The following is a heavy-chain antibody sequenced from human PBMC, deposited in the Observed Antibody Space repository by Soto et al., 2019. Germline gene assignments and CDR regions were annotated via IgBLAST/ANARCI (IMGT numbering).Heavy chain of an antibody. CDR1: GDSVSSNSAA. Sequence: PSQTLSLTCAISGDSVSSNSAAWNWIRQSPSRGLEWLGRTYYRSKWYNDYAVSVKSRITINPDTSKNQFSLQLNSVTPEDTAVYYCARDGVLGYDSSGYYYPYYYGMDVWGQGTTVTVSS. V-gene: IGHV6-1*01. J-gene: IGHJ6*02. D-gene: IGHD3-22*01. CDR3: ARDGVLGYDSSGYYYPYYYGMDV. CDR2: TYYRSKWYN.